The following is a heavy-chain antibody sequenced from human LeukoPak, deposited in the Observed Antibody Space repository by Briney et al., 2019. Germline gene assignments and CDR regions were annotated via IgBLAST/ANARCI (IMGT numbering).Heavy chain of an antibody. CDR3: ACSIAAGEFDY. Sequence: PSETLSLTCTVSGGSISSGGYSWSWIRQHPGKGLEWIGYIYYSGSTYYNPSLKSRVTISVDTSKNQFSLKLSSVTAADTAVYYCACSIAAGEFDYWGQGTLVTVSS. CDR2: IYYSGST. D-gene: IGHD6-13*01. V-gene: IGHV4-31*03. J-gene: IGHJ4*02. CDR1: GGSISSGGYS.